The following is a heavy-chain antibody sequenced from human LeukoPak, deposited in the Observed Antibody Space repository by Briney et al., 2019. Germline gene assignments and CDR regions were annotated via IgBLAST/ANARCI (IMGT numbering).Heavy chain of an antibody. CDR1: GFSFSSYW. CDR2: TKNDGSET. CDR3: ASDRVNYGLDV. V-gene: IGHV3-74*01. J-gene: IGHJ6*02. Sequence: GGSLRFSCAASGFSFSSYWMHWVRPVPGKGRVWGSRTKNDGSETNYADSVKGRFTISRDNAQNTLYLQMSSLRVDDTAVYYCASDRVNYGLDVWGQGTTVSVSS.